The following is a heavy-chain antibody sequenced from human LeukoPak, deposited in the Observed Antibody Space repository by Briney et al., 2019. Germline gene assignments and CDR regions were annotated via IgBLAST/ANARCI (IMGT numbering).Heavy chain of an antibody. CDR3: ARGRRWLQPLDY. CDR2: IKEDGGEL. CDR1: GFTFSNHW. D-gene: IGHD5-24*01. V-gene: IGHV3-7*04. J-gene: IGHJ4*02. Sequence: GGSLRLSCAASGFTFSNHWMSWVRQAPGKGLEWVVNIKEDGGELNCVDSVKGRFTISRDDAKQSLFLQMNSLRVEDLGVYYCARGRRWLQPLDYWGQGTLVTVSS.